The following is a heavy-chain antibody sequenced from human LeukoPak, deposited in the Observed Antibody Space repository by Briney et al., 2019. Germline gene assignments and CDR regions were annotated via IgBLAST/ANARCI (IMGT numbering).Heavy chain of an antibody. J-gene: IGHJ3*02. CDR3: ARPRRGYSYALAFDI. CDR1: GGSISSTSYY. Sequence: SETLSLTCTVSGGSISSTSYYWGWIRQPPGKGLEWIGSIFYDGSPDYNPSLKSRVTISVATSKNQFSLKLSSVTAADTAVYYCARPRRGYSYALAFDIWGQGTMVTVSS. D-gene: IGHD5-18*01. V-gene: IGHV4-39*07. CDR2: IFYDGSP.